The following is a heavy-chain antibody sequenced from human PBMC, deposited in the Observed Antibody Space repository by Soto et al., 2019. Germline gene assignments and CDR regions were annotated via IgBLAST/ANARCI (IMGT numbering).Heavy chain of an antibody. CDR1: GDSISSTTYS. D-gene: IGHD3-3*01. Sequence: PSETLSLTCTVSGDSISSTTYSWVWIRQPPGKGLEWIASISFSGTTYYNPSLKSRVTTSVDSSKNQLSLRLTSVTAADTAVYYCARHFSSPLLTVNLFDPWGQGTLVTVSS. CDR3: ARHFSSPLLTVNLFDP. V-gene: IGHV4-39*01. J-gene: IGHJ5*02. CDR2: ISFSGTT.